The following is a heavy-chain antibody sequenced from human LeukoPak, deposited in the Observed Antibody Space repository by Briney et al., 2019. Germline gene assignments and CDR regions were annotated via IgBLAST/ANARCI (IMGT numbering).Heavy chain of an antibody. CDR3: ARDRYDSDSVFDY. V-gene: IGHV3-48*02. Sequence: PGGSLRLSCAASGFTFSSYDINWVRQAPGKGLEWVSYISSSSSTLYYADSVKGRFTISRDNAKNPLYLQMNSLRDEDTAVYYCARDRYDSDSVFDYWGQGTLVTVSS. D-gene: IGHD3-22*01. CDR1: GFTFSSYD. CDR2: ISSSSSTL. J-gene: IGHJ4*02.